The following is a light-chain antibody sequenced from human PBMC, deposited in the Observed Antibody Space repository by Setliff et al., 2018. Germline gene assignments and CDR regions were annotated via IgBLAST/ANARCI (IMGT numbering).Light chain of an antibody. Sequence: SYELTQPPSVPVAPGKTARITCGGNNIGGKSVNWYQQKPGQAPVLVIYYDSDRPSGIPERFFGSNSGNTATLTISRAEAGDEADYYCQVWDSGSEHYVFGTGTKGTVL. J-gene: IGLJ1*01. V-gene: IGLV3-21*04. CDR1: NIGGKS. CDR3: QVWDSGSEHYV. CDR2: YDS.